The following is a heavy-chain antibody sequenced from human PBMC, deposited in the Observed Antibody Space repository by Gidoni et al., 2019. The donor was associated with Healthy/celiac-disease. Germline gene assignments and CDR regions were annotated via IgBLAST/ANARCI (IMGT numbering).Heavy chain of an antibody. Sequence: EVQLLESGGGLVQPGGSLRLSCAASGFTFSSYAMSWVRQAPGKGLEWVSAISGSGGSTYYADSVKGRFTISRDNSKNTLYLQMNSLRAEDTAVYYCAKVGDYYDSSGEDYGMDVGGQGTTVTVSS. CDR2: ISGSGGST. V-gene: IGHV3-23*01. J-gene: IGHJ6*02. D-gene: IGHD3-22*01. CDR3: AKVGDYYDSSGEDYGMDV. CDR1: GFTFSSYA.